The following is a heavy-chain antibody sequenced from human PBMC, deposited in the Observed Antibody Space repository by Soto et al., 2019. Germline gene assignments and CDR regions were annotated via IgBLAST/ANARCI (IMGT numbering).Heavy chain of an antibody. CDR2: IYYSGST. D-gene: IGHD6-6*01. CDR1: GGSICSYY. J-gene: IGHJ6*02. V-gene: IGHV4-59*01. CDR3: ARDLAARHYLEYAMDV. Sequence: PSETLSLTCTVSGGSICSYYWSWIRQPPGKGLEWIGYIYYSGSTNYNPSLKSRVTISVETSKNQFSLKLSSVTAADTAVYYCARDLAARHYLEYAMDVWGQGTTVTVSS.